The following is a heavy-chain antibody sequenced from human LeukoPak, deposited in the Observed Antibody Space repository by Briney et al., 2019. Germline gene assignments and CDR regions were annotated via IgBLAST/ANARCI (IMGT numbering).Heavy chain of an antibody. J-gene: IGHJ3*02. CDR1: GFTFSSYS. CDR2: ISSGSSYI. V-gene: IGHV3-21*01. CDR3: ARDNPAVDGAFDI. Sequence: GGSLRLSCAASGFTFSSYSMNWVRQAPGKGLEWVSSISSGSSYIYYADSVKGRFTISRDNVKNSLYLQMNSLRAEDTAVYYCARDNPAVDGAFDIWGQGTMVTVSS.